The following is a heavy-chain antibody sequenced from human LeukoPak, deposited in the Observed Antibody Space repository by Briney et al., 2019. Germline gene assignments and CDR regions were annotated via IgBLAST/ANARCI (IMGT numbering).Heavy chain of an antibody. CDR2: IYCSGST. CDR1: GGSISSYY. D-gene: IGHD6-13*01. V-gene: IGHV4-59*01. CDR3: ARGRGHSTSIRFDP. J-gene: IGHJ5*02. Sequence: SETLSLTCTVSGGSISSYYWSWIRQPPGKGLEWIGYIYCSGSTNYNPSLKSRVTISVDTSKNQFSLKLSSVTAADTAVYYCARGRGHSTSIRFDPWGQGTLVTVSS.